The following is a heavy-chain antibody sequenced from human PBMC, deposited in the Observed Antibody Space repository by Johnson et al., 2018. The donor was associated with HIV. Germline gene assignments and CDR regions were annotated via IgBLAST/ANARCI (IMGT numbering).Heavy chain of an antibody. CDR1: GFIFSDYS. CDR3: ARVITIFRVAPRYAFDI. J-gene: IGHJ3*02. D-gene: IGHD3-3*01. Sequence: VQLVESGGDLVKPGGSLRLSCAASGFIFSDYSMSWVRQAPGKGLEWVSYISSSGDTTYYTDSVKGRFTISRDNAKNSLYLQMNSLRAEDTAVYYCARVITIFRVAPRYAFDIWGQGTMVTVSS. V-gene: IGHV3-11*04. CDR2: ISSSGDTT.